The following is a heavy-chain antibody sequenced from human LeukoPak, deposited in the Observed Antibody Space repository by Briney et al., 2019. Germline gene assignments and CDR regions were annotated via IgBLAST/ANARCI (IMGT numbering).Heavy chain of an antibody. CDR1: GFTVSSNY. D-gene: IGHD6-25*01. V-gene: IGHV3-53*04. Sequence: GGSLRLSCAASGFTVSSNYMSWARQAPGKGLEWVSVIYSGGSTYYADSVKGRFTISRHNSKNTLYLQMNSLRAEDTAVYYCARGPRFSSGHAFDIWGQGTMVTVSS. CDR2: IYSGGST. CDR3: ARGPRFSSGHAFDI. J-gene: IGHJ3*02.